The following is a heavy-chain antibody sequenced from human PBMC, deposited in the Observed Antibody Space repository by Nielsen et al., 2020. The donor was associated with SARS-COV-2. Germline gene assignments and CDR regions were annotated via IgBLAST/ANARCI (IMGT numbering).Heavy chain of an antibody. J-gene: IGHJ4*02. CDR1: GFTFSDYY. V-gene: IGHV3-11*01. D-gene: IGHD3-22*01. CDR3: ARERGYYYDSSGYYSTEPPDY. Sequence: GESLKISCAASGFTFSDYYMSWIRQAPGKGLEWVSYISSSGSTIYYADSVKGRFTISRDNAKNSLYLQMNSLRAEDTAVYYCARERGYYYDSSGYYSTEPPDYWGQGTLVTVSS. CDR2: ISSSGSTI.